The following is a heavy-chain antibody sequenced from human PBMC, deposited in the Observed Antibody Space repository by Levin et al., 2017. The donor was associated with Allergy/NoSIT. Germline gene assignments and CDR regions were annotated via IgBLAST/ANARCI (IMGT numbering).Heavy chain of an antibody. CDR2: ISAGGNYI. CDR1: GILFSSYD. Sequence: GESLKISCAASGILFSSYDMNWVRQAPGKGLEWVSSISAGGNYIYYADSVKGRFTISRDNAKNSLFLQMNSLRAEDTAVYYCASWAMYHYDRSAFDYFYYAMDVWGQGTTVTVAS. V-gene: IGHV3-21*01. D-gene: IGHD3-22*01. J-gene: IGHJ6*02. CDR3: ASWAMYHYDRSAFDYFYYAMDV.